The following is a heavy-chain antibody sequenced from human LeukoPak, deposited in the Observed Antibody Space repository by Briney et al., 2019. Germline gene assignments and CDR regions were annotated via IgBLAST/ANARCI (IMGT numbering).Heavy chain of an antibody. D-gene: IGHD3-9*01. V-gene: IGHV3-23*01. CDR1: GFTFSSYA. Sequence: GGPLRLSCAASGFTFSSYAMSWVRQAPGKGLEWVSAISGSGGSTYYADSVKGRFTISRDNSKNTLYLQMNSLRAEDTAVYYCAKAHDILTGYPYYFDYWGQGTLVTVSS. CDR2: ISGSGGST. CDR3: AKAHDILTGYPYYFDY. J-gene: IGHJ4*02.